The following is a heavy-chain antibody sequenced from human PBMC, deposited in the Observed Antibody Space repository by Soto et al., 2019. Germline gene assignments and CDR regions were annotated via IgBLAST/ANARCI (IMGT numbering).Heavy chain of an antibody. J-gene: IGHJ4*02. CDR3: ARWGPAGRAMVTAEFDY. V-gene: IGHV3-33*01. CDR1: GFTFSSYG. D-gene: IGHD5-18*01. CDR2: IWYDGSNK. Sequence: QVQLLESGGGVVQPGRSLRLSCAASGFTFSSYGMHWVRQAPGKGLEWVAVIWYDGSNKYHADSVKGRFTISRDNSTNTLYLQMNSLRVEGTAVYYCARWGPAGRAMVTAEFDYWGQGILVTVSS.